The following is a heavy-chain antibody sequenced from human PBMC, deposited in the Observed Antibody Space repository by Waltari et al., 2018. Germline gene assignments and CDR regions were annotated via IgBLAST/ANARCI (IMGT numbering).Heavy chain of an antibody. CDR2: IYYSGST. CDR3: ARAHGYNYSPFDY. CDR1: GGSISSYY. Sequence: QVQLQESGPGLVKPSETLSLTCTVSGGSISSYYWSWIRQPPGKGLEWIGYIYYSGSTNYNPSLKSRVTISVDTSKNQFSLKLSSVTAADTAVYYCARAHGYNYSPFDYWGQGTLVTVSS. D-gene: IGHD5-12*01. J-gene: IGHJ4*02. V-gene: IGHV4-59*01.